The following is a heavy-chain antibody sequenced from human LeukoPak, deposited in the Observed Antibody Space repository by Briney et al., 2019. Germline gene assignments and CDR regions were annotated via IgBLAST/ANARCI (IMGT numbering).Heavy chain of an antibody. CDR3: VKDRKSRDLDSLDI. CDR1: GFTFDDYA. J-gene: IGHJ3*02. D-gene: IGHD5-24*01. Sequence: PGGSLRLSCAASGFTFDDYAMHWVRQAPGKGLEWVSGISWNSGSVGYADSVKGRFTISRDNVKNSLSLQMNGLRAEDTALYYCVKDRKSRDLDSLDIWGQGTMVTVSS. CDR2: ISWNSGSV. V-gene: IGHV3-9*01.